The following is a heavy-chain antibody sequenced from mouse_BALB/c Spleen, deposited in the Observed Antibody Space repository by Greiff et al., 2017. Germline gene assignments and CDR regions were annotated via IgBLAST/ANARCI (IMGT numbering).Heavy chain of an antibody. J-gene: IGHJ1*01. Sequence: EVQLQESGGDLVKPGGSLKLSCAASGFTFSSYGMYWVRQTPDKRLEWVATISSGGSYTYYPDSVKGRFTISRDNAKNTLYLLMIRLKSEDTAMYYCAGQYRYDGWYFDVWGAGTTVTVSS. D-gene: IGHD2-14*01. CDR2: ISSGGSYT. CDR1: GFTFSSYG. V-gene: IGHV5-6*01. CDR3: AGQYRYDGWYFDV.